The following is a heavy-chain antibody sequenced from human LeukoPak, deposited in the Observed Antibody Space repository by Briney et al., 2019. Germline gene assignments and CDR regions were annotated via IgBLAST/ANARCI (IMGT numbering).Heavy chain of an antibody. CDR2: IYWNDDK. CDR3: ALRRYNYGYLFDY. V-gene: IGHV2-5*01. J-gene: IGHJ4*02. CDR1: GFSLSTNGVG. D-gene: IGHD5-18*01. Sequence: VSGPTLVKPTQTLTLTCTFSGFSLSTNGVGVGWIRQPPGNALEWLAPIYWNDDKRYSPSLKSRLTITKDTSKNHVVLTVTTGDPAETATYYCALRRYNYGYLFDYWGQGTLVTVSS.